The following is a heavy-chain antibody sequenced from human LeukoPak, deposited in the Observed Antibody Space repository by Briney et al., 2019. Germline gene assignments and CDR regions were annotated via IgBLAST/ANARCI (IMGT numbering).Heavy chain of an antibody. J-gene: IGHJ4*02. CDR3: TRDRSRAEDH. V-gene: IGHV3-7*01. CDR2: ITQGGSDK. CDR1: GFTFSGHW. Sequence: GGSLRLSRAASGFTFSGHWMSWVRQAPGKGLEWVANITQGGSDKYYVDSVKGRFTISRDNANNLRYLQMNSLRGEDTAVYYCTRDRSRAEDHWGQGTLVTVSS. D-gene: IGHD1-14*01.